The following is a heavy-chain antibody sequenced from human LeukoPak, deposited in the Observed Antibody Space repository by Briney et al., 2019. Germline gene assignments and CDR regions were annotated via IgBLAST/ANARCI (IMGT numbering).Heavy chain of an antibody. CDR3: ARVSSGCADY. J-gene: IGHJ4*02. D-gene: IGHD6-19*01. V-gene: IGHV4-59*02. CDR1: GGSVSNYY. Sequence: SETLSLTCTVSGGSVSNYYWSWIRQPPGKGLEWIGYIYYSGSTNYNPSLKSRVTISVDTSKNQFSLKLSSVTAADTAVYYCARVSSGCADYWGQGTLVTVSS. CDR2: IYYSGST.